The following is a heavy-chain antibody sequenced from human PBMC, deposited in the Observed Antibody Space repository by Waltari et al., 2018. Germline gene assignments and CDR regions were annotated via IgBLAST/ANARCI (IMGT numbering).Heavy chain of an antibody. V-gene: IGHV3-30-3*01. J-gene: IGHJ4*02. D-gene: IGHD3-22*01. Sequence: QVQLVESGGGVVQPGRSLRLSCAASGFTFSSYAMHWVRQAPGKGLEWVAVISYDGSNKYYADSVKGRFTISRDNSKNTLYLQMNSLRAEDTAVYYCARGSDYYDSSGLDYWGQGTLVTVSS. CDR1: GFTFSSYA. CDR2: ISYDGSNK. CDR3: ARGSDYYDSSGLDY.